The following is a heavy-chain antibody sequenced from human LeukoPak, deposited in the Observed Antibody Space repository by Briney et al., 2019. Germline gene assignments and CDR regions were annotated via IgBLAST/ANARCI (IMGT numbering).Heavy chain of an antibody. CDR1: GGSISSYY. V-gene: IGHV4-59*01. CDR3: ARDRAVAGRYYYGMDV. J-gene: IGHJ6*02. Sequence: SETLSLTCTVSGGSISSYYWSWIRQPPGKGLEWIGNIYCSGSTNYNPSLKSRVTISVDTSKNQFSLKLSSVTAADTAVYYCARDRAVAGRYYYGMDVWGQGTTVTVSS. CDR2: IYCSGST. D-gene: IGHD6-19*01.